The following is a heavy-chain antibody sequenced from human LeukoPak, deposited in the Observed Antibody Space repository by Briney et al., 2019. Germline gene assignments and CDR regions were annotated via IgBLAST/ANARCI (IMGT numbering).Heavy chain of an antibody. V-gene: IGHV1-69*05. CDR1: GGTFNSFA. CDR3: ARGDWNYREGSRTIDY. Sequence: SVKVSCKASGGTFNSFAISWVRQAPGQGLEWMGRIIPIFGTQNYAQKFQGRVTFTTDESTSTAHMELSSLRSEDTAAYYCARGDWNYREGSRTIDYWGQGTLVTVSS. J-gene: IGHJ4*02. D-gene: IGHD1-7*01. CDR2: IIPIFGTQ.